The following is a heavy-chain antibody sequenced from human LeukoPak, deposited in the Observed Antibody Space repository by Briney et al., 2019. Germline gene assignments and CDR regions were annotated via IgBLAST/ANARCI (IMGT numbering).Heavy chain of an antibody. CDR2: ISAYNGNT. Sequence: ASVKVSFKASGYTFTSYGISWVRQAPGQGLEWMGWISAYNGNTNYAQKLQGRVTMTTDTSTSTAYMELRSLRSDDTVVYCWARDTSSSLDVGPSDYWGQGTLVTVSS. V-gene: IGHV1-18*01. CDR1: GYTFTSYG. D-gene: IGHD6-13*01. J-gene: IGHJ4*02. CDR3: ARDTSSSLDVGPSDY.